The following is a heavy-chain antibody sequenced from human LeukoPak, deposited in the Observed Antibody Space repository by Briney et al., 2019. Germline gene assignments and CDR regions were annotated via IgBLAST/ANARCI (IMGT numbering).Heavy chain of an antibody. CDR1: GGSFSGYY. D-gene: IGHD4/OR15-4a*01. CDR3: ARRAATIALGYAFDI. V-gene: IGHV4-34*01. Sequence: SETLSLTCAVYGGSFSGYYWSWIRQPPGKGLEWIGEINHSGSTNYNPSLKSRVTISVDTSKNQFSLKLSSVTAADTAVCYCARRAATIALGYAFDIWGQGTMVTVSS. CDR2: INHSGST. J-gene: IGHJ3*02.